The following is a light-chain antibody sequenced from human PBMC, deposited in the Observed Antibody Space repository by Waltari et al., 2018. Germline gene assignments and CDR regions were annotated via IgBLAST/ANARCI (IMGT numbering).Light chain of an antibody. CDR1: SGSRATTSY. CDR2: KAN. Sequence: QTVVTQEPSLSVSPGGTVTLTCALSSGSRATTSYPTWYQQTPGQAPRTLVYKANARSSGVPDRFSGSILGNTAALTITGAQADDESDYYCALYMGSGIWVFGGGTRLTVL. J-gene: IGLJ3*02. V-gene: IGLV8-61*01. CDR3: ALYMGSGIWV.